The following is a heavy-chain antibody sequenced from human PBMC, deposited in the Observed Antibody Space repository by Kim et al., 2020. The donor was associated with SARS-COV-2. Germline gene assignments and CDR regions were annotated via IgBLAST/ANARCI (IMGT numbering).Heavy chain of an antibody. J-gene: IGHJ4*02. CDR3: AKDTRYSSSWYEIDY. D-gene: IGHD6-13*01. V-gene: IGHV3-23*01. Sequence: DSVKGRFTISRDNSKNTLYLQMNSLRAEDTAVYYCAKDTRYSSSWYEIDYWGQGTLVTVSS.